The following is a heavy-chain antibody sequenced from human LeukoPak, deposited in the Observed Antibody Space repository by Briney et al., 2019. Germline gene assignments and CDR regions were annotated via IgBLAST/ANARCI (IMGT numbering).Heavy chain of an antibody. D-gene: IGHD4-11*01. V-gene: IGHV3-21*01. CDR3: ARDKALDTVKTDFDP. CDR2: ISSSSSYI. CDR1: GFTFSSYS. Sequence: PGGSLRLSCAASGFTFSSYSMNWVRQAPGKGLEWVSSISSSSSYIYYADSVKGRFTISRDNAKNSLYLQMNSLRAEDTAVYYCARDKALDTVKTDFDPWGQGTLVTVSS. J-gene: IGHJ5*02.